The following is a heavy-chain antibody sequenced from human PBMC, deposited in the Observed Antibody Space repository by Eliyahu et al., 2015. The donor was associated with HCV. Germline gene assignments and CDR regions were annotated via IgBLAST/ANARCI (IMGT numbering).Heavy chain of an antibody. CDR3: ARDAHHGSGTSQNFDY. CDR1: GYRFTGYY. Sequence: QVQLVQSGTEVKKPGASVKISCKASGYRFTGYYIHWVRQAPGQGLEWMGWINPNSGDTNYAQRFQGRVTLTRDASTNTAYMEVSRLTSDDTAVFYCARDAHHGSGTSQNFDYWGQGTLVTVSA. D-gene: IGHD3-10*01. V-gene: IGHV1-2*02. J-gene: IGHJ4*02. CDR2: INPNSGDT.